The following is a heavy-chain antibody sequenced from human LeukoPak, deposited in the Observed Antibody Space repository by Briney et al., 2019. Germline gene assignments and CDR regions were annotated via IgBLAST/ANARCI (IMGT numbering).Heavy chain of an antibody. D-gene: IGHD4-11*01. V-gene: IGHV3-7*01. CDR3: ARDPYKHNDFGNYGAFDI. Sequence: GGSLRLSCAASGFTFSSHWMTWVRQAPGKGLEWVANIKQDGSETQYVDSVKGRFTISRDNAKNSLYLQMNGLRAEDTAVYYCARDPYKHNDFGNYGAFDIWGQGTMVTVSS. CDR1: GFTFSSHW. CDR2: IKQDGSET. J-gene: IGHJ3*02.